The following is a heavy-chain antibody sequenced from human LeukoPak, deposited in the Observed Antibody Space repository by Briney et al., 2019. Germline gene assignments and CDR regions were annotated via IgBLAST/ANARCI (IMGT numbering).Heavy chain of an antibody. CDR2: IYHSGST. D-gene: IGHD4-17*01. CDR3: ARDRGYGDTARWFDP. V-gene: IGHV4-30-2*01. Sequence: PSETLSLTCAVSGGSISSGGYSWSWIRQPPGTGLESIGYIYHSGSTYYNPSLKSRVTISVDRSKNQFSLKLSSVTAADTAVYYCARDRGYGDTARWFDPWGQGTLVTVSS. CDR1: GGSISSGGYS. J-gene: IGHJ5*02.